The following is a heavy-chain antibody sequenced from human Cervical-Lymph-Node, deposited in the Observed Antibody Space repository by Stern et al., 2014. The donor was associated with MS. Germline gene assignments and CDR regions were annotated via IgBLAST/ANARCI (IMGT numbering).Heavy chain of an antibody. CDR2: IYYSGST. D-gene: IGHD4-17*01. CDR3: ARDVGDYGDYYLGY. V-gene: IGHV4-59*01. Sequence: QMQLQESGPGLVKPSETLSLTCTVSGGSISSYYWSWIRQPPGKGLEWIGYIYYSGSTNYNPSLKSRVTISVDTSKNQFSLKLSSVTAADTAVYYCARDVGDYGDYYLGYWGQGTLVTVSS. CDR1: GGSISSYY. J-gene: IGHJ4*02.